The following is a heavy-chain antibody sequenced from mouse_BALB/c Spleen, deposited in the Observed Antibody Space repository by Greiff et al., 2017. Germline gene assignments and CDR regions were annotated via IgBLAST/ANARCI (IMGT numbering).Heavy chain of an antibody. D-gene: IGHD2-1*01. CDR1: GFNIKDYY. CDR3: NAFSYGNSSWFAY. CDR2: IDPENGDT. J-gene: IGHJ3*01. V-gene: IGHV14-4*02. Sequence: EVQLQQSGAELVRSGASVKLSCTASGFNIKDYYMHWVKQRPEQGLEWIGWIDPENGDTEYAPKFQGKATMTADTSSNTAYLQLSSLTSEDTAVYYCNAFSYGNSSWFAYWGQGTLVTVSA.